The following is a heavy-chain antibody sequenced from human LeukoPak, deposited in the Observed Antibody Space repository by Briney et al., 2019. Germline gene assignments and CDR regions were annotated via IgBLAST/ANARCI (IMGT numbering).Heavy chain of an antibody. CDR1: GFTFSDYY. J-gene: IGHJ4*02. D-gene: IGHD5-24*01. CDR3: AKDVMALPDY. V-gene: IGHV3-11*04. CDR2: ISSSGSTI. Sequence: PGGSLRLSCAASGFTFSDYYMSWIRQAPGKGLEWVSYISSSGSTIYDADSVKGRFTISRDNSKNTLYLQMNSLRAEDTAVYYCAKDVMALPDYWGQGTLVTVSS.